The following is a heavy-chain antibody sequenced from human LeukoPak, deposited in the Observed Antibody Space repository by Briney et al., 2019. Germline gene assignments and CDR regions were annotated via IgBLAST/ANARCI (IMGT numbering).Heavy chain of an antibody. J-gene: IGHJ6*03. CDR1: GFTFSGST. V-gene: IGHV3-73*01. D-gene: IGHD4-17*01. CDR3: TTTTVSNDHYYYYYYMDV. Sequence: PGGSLRLSCAASGFTFSGSTMHWVRQASGKGLEWVGRIRSKANSYATAYAASVEGRFTISRDDSKNTAYLQMNSLKTEDTAVYYCTTTTVSNDHYYYYYYMDVWGKGTTVTVSS. CDR2: IRSKANSYAT.